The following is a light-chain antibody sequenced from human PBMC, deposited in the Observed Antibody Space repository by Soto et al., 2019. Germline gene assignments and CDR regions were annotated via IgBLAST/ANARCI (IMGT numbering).Light chain of an antibody. J-gene: IGKJ2*01. CDR2: DAS. Sequence: AIPLTQSPDSLSVSIGDRVTITCRASQGIGSALAWYQQKPGKAPKTLIYDASSLESGVPARFSGSGSGTDFTLTISSLQPEDFATYYCQQFNSYPRTLGQGTKLEI. CDR1: QGIGSA. CDR3: QQFNSYPRT. V-gene: IGKV1-13*02.